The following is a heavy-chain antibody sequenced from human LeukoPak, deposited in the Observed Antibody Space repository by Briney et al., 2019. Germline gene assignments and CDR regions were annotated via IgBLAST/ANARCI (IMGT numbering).Heavy chain of an antibody. J-gene: IGHJ5*02. CDR2: IRYDGSNK. CDR3: AKAPGSGSYFFGDWFDP. V-gene: IGHV3-30*02. D-gene: IGHD3-10*01. CDR1: GFTFNNYA. Sequence: GGSLRLSCAASGFTFNNYAMHWVRQAPGKGLEWVAFIRYDGSNKYYADSVKGRFTISRDNSKNTLYLQMNSLRPEDTAVYYCAKAPGSGSYFFGDWFDPWGRGTLVTVSS.